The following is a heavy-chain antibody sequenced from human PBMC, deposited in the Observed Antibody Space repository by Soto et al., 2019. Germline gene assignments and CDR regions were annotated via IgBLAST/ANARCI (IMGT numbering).Heavy chain of an antibody. CDR3: ARESPRGVTFGAVIVIPFDY. CDR1: GFTFSSYS. D-gene: IGHD3-16*02. CDR2: ISSSSSYI. Sequence: PGGSLRLSCAASGFTFSSYSMNWVRQAPGKGLEWVSSISSSSSYIYYADSVKGRFTISRDNAKNSLYLQMNSLRAEDTAVYYCARESPRGVTFGAVIVIPFDYWGQGTLVTV. J-gene: IGHJ4*02. V-gene: IGHV3-21*01.